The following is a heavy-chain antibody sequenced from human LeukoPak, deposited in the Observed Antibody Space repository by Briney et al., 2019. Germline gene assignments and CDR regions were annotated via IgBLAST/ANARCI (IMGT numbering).Heavy chain of an antibody. J-gene: IGHJ4*02. CDR2: INHSGST. CDR3: ARGRSRGWFGDFDFDY. V-gene: IGHV4-34*01. Sequence: SETLSLTCAVYGGSFSGYYWSWIRQPPGKGLEWIGEINHSGSTNYNPSLKSRVTISVDTSENQFSLKLSSVTAADTAVYYCARGRSRGWFGDFDFDYWGQGTLVTVSS. CDR1: GGSFSGYY. D-gene: IGHD3-10*01.